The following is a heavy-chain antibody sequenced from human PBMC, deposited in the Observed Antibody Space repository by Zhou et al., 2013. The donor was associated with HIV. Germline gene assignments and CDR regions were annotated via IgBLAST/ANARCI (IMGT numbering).Heavy chain of an antibody. V-gene: IGHV1-18*01. D-gene: IGHD3-3*01. Sequence: QVQLVQSGAEVKKPGASVKVSCKASGYSFSSYGISWVRQAPGQGLEWMGWISAFNGNTKYAQKVQGRLTMTTDTSTSTAYMELSSLRSEDTAVYYCARTDYDFWSGYNYYYYYMDVWGKGTTVTVSS. CDR1: GYSFSSYG. J-gene: IGHJ6*03. CDR3: ARTDYDFWSGYNYYYYYMDV. CDR2: ISAFNGNT.